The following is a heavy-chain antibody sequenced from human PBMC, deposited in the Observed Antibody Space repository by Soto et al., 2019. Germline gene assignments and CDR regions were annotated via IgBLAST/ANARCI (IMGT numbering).Heavy chain of an antibody. CDR1: GFTFEDYT. J-gene: IGHJ5*01. CDR3: ANGGAQKDVDGNWLDS. D-gene: IGHD5-12*01. V-gene: IGHV3-43*01. CDR2: ISWDGSST. Sequence: EVQLVESGGDVVQPGGSLRLSCAASGFTFEDYTIQWVRQAPGKGLEWVSLISWDGSSTYYADSVKGRFTISRDNSKNSLYLQTNSLRTEDPALYYCANGGAQKDVDGNWLDSWGQGTLVTVSS.